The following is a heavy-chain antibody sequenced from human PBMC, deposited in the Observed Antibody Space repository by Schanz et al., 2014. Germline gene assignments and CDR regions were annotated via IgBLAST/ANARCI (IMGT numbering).Heavy chain of an antibody. Sequence: QVQLVQSGAEVKKPGSSVKVSCKASRSTFSSYTISWMRQAPGQGLEWMGRIIPILGIANYAQKFQGRVTITADKSTFTAYMDVSSLRSEDTAVYYCASSGAGYSSSWDFDYWGQGTLXTVSS. CDR1: RSTFSSYT. V-gene: IGHV1-69*02. CDR3: ASSGAGYSSSWDFDY. J-gene: IGHJ4*02. CDR2: IIPILGIA. D-gene: IGHD6-13*01.